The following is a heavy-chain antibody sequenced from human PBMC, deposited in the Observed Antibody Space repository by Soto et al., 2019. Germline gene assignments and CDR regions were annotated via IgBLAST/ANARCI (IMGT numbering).Heavy chain of an antibody. CDR3: ARGGIKYSSSWFQFDY. J-gene: IGHJ4*02. CDR1: GFTFSSYW. D-gene: IGHD6-13*01. CDR2: VNSDGSST. Sequence: GSLRLSCAASGFTFSSYWMHWVRQAPGKGLVWVSRVNSDGSSTTYADSVKGRFTISRDNAKNTLYLQMNSLSAEDTAVYYCARGGIKYSSSWFQFDYWGQGTLVTVSS. V-gene: IGHV3-74*01.